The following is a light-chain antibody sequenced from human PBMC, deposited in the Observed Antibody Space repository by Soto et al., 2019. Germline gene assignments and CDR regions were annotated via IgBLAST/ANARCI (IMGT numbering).Light chain of an antibody. CDR2: DVS. CDR3: SSYPSTNTVVL. Sequence: QSALTQPASVSGSPGQSITISCTGTSSDVADYSFVSWYQQHPGKAPKLMISDVSNRPSGVSNRFSGSKSGNTASLTISGLQAEDEADYYCSSYPSTNTVVLFGGGTKLTVL. CDR1: SSDVADYSF. V-gene: IGLV2-14*03. J-gene: IGLJ2*01.